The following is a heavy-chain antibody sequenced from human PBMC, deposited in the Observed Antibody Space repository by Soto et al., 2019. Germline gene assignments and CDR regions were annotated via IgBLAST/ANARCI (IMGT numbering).Heavy chain of an antibody. CDR1: GYPFTSYY. Sequence: SSVKVSCKASGYPFTSYYMHWVRQAPGQGLEWMGWISAYNGNTNYAQKLQGRVTMTTDTSTSTAYMELRSLRSDDTAVYYCATTVEGYSSSWYRIDPWGQGTLVTVSS. CDR3: ATTVEGYSSSWYRIDP. J-gene: IGHJ5*02. D-gene: IGHD6-13*01. CDR2: ISAYNGNT. V-gene: IGHV1-18*04.